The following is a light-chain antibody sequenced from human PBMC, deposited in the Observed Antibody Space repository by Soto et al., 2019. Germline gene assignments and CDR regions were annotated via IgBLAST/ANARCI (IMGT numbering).Light chain of an antibody. CDR2: EVS. CDR3: SSYTSSRTLV. J-gene: IGLJ1*01. CDR1: SSDVGAYNY. V-gene: IGLV2-14*01. Sequence: QSLLTQPASVSGSPGQSITISSTGTSSDVGAYNYVSWYQQHPGKAPKLMIYEVSNRPSGVSHRFSGSKSDNTASLTISGLQTDDEADYYCSSYTSSRTLVFGTGTKVTVL.